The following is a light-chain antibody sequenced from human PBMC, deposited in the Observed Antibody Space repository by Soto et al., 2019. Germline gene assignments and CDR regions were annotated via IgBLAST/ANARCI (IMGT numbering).Light chain of an antibody. Sequence: IVLTQSPGTLSLSPGERATLSCRASQSISSSYLAWYQQKPGQAPRLLIYGASSRATGIPDRFSGSGSGTDFTLPLSRLEPEDFAVYYCQQYGSSPRYTFGQGTKLEIK. CDR1: QSISSSY. CDR2: GAS. V-gene: IGKV3-20*01. J-gene: IGKJ2*01. CDR3: QQYGSSPRYT.